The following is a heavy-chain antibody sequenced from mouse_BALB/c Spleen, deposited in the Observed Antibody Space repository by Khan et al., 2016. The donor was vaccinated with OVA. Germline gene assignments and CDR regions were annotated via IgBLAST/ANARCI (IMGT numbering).Heavy chain of an antibody. D-gene: IGHD2-12*01. CDR2: INTHSGVP. Sequence: QIQLVQSGPELKKPGETVRISCKASGYTFTTAGIQWVQKMPGKGLKWIGWINTHSGVPKYAEDFKGRFAFSLEISVNTAYLQITNLNNEDKPTYCCARGGAAYYSYDGGAMENWGQGTTVTVSS. V-gene: IGHV9-4*02. CDR1: GYTFTTAG. J-gene: IGHJ4*01. CDR3: ARGGAAYYSYDGGAMEN.